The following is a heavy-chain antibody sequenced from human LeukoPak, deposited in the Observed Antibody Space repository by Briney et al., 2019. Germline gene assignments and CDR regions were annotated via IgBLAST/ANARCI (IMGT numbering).Heavy chain of an antibody. CDR1: GCTFSSYS. CDR3: ARGHTLLWFGAGGPDYYYYMDV. V-gene: IGHV3-21*01. CDR2: ISSSSSYI. D-gene: IGHD3-10*01. Sequence: PGGSLRLSCAASGCTFSSYSMNWVRQAPGKGLEWVSSISSSSSYIYYADSVKGRFTISRDNAKNSLYLQMNSLRAEDTAVYYCARGHTLLWFGAGGPDYYYYMDVWGKGTTVTVSS. J-gene: IGHJ6*03.